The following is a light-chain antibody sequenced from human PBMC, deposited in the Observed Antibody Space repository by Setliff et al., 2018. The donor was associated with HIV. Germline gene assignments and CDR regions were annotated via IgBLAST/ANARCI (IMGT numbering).Light chain of an antibody. V-gene: IGLV2-14*01. Sequence: QSVLTQPASVSGSPGQSITISCTGTSSDVGAYNYVSWYQQHPGKAPKLMIYDVSKRPSGVSNRFSGSKSGNTASLTISGLQAEDEADYYCSSYAGSNKGVFGTGTKVTVL. CDR2: DVS. CDR3: SSYAGSNKGV. CDR1: SSDVGAYNY. J-gene: IGLJ1*01.